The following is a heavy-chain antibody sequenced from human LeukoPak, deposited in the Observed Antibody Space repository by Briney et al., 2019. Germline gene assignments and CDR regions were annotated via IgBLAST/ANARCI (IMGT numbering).Heavy chain of an antibody. CDR1: GGTFSSYA. D-gene: IGHD6-13*01. CDR3: ARGRQQLVPFDY. Sequence: ASVEVSCKASGGTFSSYAISWVRQAPGQGLEWMGGIIPIFGTANYAQKFQGRVTITTDESTSTAYMELSSLRSEDTAVYYCARGRQQLVPFDYWGQGTLVTVSS. V-gene: IGHV1-69*05. J-gene: IGHJ4*02. CDR2: IIPIFGTA.